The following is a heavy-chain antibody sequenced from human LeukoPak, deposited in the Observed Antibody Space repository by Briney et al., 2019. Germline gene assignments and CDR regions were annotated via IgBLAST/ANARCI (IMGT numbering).Heavy chain of an antibody. CDR3: ARSTRSHYCDSSGYYLWYFQH. J-gene: IGHJ1*01. Sequence: ASVKVSCKASGGTFSSYAISWVRQAPGQGLEWMGRIIPILGIANYAQKFQGRVTITADKSTSTAYMELSSLRSEDTAVYYCARSTRSHYCDSSGYYLWYFQHWGQGTLVTVSS. CDR1: GGTFSSYA. V-gene: IGHV1-69*04. D-gene: IGHD3-22*01. CDR2: IIPILGIA.